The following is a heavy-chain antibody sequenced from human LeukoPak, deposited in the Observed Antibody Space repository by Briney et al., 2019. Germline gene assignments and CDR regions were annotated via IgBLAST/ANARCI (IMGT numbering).Heavy chain of an antibody. V-gene: IGHV3-23*01. D-gene: IGHD5-12*01. CDR1: GFTFSSYA. J-gene: IGHJ4*02. Sequence: GGSLRLSCAASGFTFSSYAMSWVRQAPGKGLEWVSAISGSGGSTYYADSVKGRFTISRDNSKNTPYLQLNSLRAEDTAVYYCAKDSAPRGYSGYDLELMAFGYLDYWGQGTLVTVSS. CDR3: AKDSAPRGYSGYDLELMAFGYLDY. CDR2: ISGSGGST.